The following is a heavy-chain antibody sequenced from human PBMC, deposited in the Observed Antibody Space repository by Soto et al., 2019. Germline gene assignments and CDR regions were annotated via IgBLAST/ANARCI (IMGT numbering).Heavy chain of an antibody. V-gene: IGHV3-23*01. CDR1: GFTLSIYA. Sequence: EVQLLESGGTLVQPGGSLRLSCAASGFTLSIYAMSWVRQAPGKGLEWVSGISGSGGSTYYADSVKGRFTISRDNSKNTLDLQMNSLRAEDTAGYYCAKRDGYGVVDYWGQGTLVTVSS. D-gene: IGHD5-12*01. CDR3: AKRDGYGVVDY. J-gene: IGHJ4*02. CDR2: ISGSGGST.